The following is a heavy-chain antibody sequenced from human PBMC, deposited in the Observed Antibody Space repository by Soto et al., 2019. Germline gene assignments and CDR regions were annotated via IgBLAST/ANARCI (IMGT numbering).Heavy chain of an antibody. Sequence: GGSLRLSCAASGFIVSDYYMSWVRQAPGKGLEWVSVFYSGGTTFYADSVKGRFTISRDNSKNTLYLQMNSLRVEDSAVFYCARDIGSRFDYWGQGTLVTVSS. CDR1: GFIVSDYY. J-gene: IGHJ4*02. CDR3: ARDIGSRFDY. CDR2: FYSGGTT. D-gene: IGHD6-13*01. V-gene: IGHV3-66*01.